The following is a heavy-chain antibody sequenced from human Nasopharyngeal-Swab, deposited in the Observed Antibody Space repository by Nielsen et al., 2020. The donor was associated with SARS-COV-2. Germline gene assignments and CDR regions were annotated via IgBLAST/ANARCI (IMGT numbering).Heavy chain of an antibody. CDR3: AKKLENILRYFDWLLDAFDI. D-gene: IGHD3-9*01. CDR2: ISGSGGST. J-gene: IGHJ3*02. Sequence: SLKISCAALGFTFSSYAMSWVRQAPGQGLEWVSAISGSGGSTYYADSVKGRFTISRDNSKNTLYLQMNSLRAEDTAVYYCAKKLENILRYFDWLLDAFDIWGQGTMVTVSS. CDR1: GFTFSSYA. V-gene: IGHV3-23*01.